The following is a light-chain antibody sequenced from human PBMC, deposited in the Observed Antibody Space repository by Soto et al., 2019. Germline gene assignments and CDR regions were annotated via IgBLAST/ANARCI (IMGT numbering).Light chain of an antibody. V-gene: IGKV3-11*01. CDR1: QSVSSY. Sequence: ELVLTHSPATLSLSPGERATLSCRASQSVSSYLAWYQQKPGQAPRLLIYDASNRATGIPARFSGSGSGTDFTLTISSLEPEDFAVYYCQQRSNGPPITFGQGTRLEIK. CDR3: QQRSNGPPIT. J-gene: IGKJ5*01. CDR2: DAS.